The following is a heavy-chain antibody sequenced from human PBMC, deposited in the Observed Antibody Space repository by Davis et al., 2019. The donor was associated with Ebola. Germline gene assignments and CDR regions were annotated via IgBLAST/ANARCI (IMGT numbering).Heavy chain of an antibody. CDR3: AREGVVGYSYGP. Sequence: SETLSLTCTVTGGSISSSSYYWGWIRQTPGKGLEWIATIYYSGSTYYNPSLESRVTISMDASKNQFSLKLSSVTAADTAVYYCAREGVVGYSYGPWGQGTLVTVSS. D-gene: IGHD5-18*01. J-gene: IGHJ4*02. V-gene: IGHV4-39*07. CDR2: IYYSGST. CDR1: GGSISSSSYY.